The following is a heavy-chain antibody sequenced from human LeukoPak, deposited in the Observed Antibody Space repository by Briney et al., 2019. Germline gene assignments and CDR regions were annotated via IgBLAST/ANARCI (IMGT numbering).Heavy chain of an antibody. CDR1: GGTFSSYA. CDR3: ARREESITMVRGVYYYGMDV. Sequence: ASVKVSCKASGGTFSSYAISWVRQAPGQGLEWMGRIIPILGIANYAQKFQGRVTITADKSTSTAYMELSSLRSEDTAVYYCARREESITMVRGVYYYGMDVWGQGTTVTVSS. D-gene: IGHD3-10*01. J-gene: IGHJ6*02. CDR2: IIPILGIA. V-gene: IGHV1-69*04.